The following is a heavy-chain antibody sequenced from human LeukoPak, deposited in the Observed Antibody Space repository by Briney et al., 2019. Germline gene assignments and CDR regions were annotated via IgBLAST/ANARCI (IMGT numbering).Heavy chain of an antibody. D-gene: IGHD2-2*01. CDR1: GFTFSSYG. J-gene: IGHJ3*02. CDR2: ISYDGSNK. V-gene: IGHV3-30*18. Sequence: GGSLRLSCAASGFTFSSYGMHWVRQAPGKGLEWVAVISYDGSNKYYADSVKGRFTISRDNSKNTLYLQMNSLRAEDTAVYYCAKIPAATNDAFDIWGQGTMVTVSS. CDR3: AKIPAATNDAFDI.